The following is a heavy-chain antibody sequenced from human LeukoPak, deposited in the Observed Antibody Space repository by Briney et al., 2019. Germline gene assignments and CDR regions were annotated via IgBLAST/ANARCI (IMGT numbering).Heavy chain of an antibody. CDR3: AKGVRNLDV. Sequence: SETLSLTCTVSGGSIINYYWSWIRQPPGKGLEWIGYIYYRGSTNYNPSLESRVTISIDTSKNQLSLRLSSVTAADTAVYYCAKGVRNLDVWGQGTTVTVSS. V-gene: IGHV4-59*01. J-gene: IGHJ6*02. CDR2: IYYRGST. CDR1: GGSIINYY.